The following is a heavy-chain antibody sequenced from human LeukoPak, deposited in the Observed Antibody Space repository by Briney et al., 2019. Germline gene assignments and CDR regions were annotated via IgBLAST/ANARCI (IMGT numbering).Heavy chain of an antibody. Sequence: SETLSLTCTVSGGSISSYYWSWIRQSPGKGLEWIGYLDYSGNTKYNPSLKSRVTISVDTSKNQFSLKLSSVTAADTAVYYCARGVYIAAAQYGYWGQGTLVTVSS. CDR2: LDYSGNT. CDR3: ARGVYIAAAQYGY. J-gene: IGHJ4*02. V-gene: IGHV4-59*01. CDR1: GGSISSYY. D-gene: IGHD6-13*01.